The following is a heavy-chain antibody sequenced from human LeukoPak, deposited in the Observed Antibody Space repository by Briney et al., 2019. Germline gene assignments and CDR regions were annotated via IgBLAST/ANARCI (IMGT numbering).Heavy chain of an antibody. D-gene: IGHD3-22*01. J-gene: IGHJ4*02. V-gene: IGHV3-48*02. Sequence: PGGSLRLSCVASGSTFSAFGMNWVRQAPGKGLEWVSYIGSGSSPIYYADSVKGRFTMSRDNAKNSLYLQMNSLRDEDAAVYYCARASRSGYDSWGQGTLVTVSS. CDR1: GSTFSAFG. CDR3: ARASRSGYDS. CDR2: IGSGSSPI.